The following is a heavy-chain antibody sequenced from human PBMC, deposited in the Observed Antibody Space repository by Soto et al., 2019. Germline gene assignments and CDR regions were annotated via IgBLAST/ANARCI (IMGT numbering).Heavy chain of an antibody. D-gene: IGHD2-15*01. J-gene: IGHJ6*02. Sequence: QVQLVQSGAEVKKPGSSVKVSCKASGGTFSSYAISWVRQAPGQGLEWMGGIIPIFGTANYAQKFQGRVTITAEKSTSTAYMELSSLRSEDTAVYYCAGPYCSGGSCYSGRGYYYGMDVWGQGTTVTVSS. V-gene: IGHV1-69*06. CDR2: IIPIFGTA. CDR3: AGPYCSGGSCYSGRGYYYGMDV. CDR1: GGTFSSYA.